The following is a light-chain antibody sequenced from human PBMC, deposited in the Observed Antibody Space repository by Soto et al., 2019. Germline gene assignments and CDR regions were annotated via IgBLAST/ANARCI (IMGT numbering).Light chain of an antibody. Sequence: DIQMTQSPSSLSAFVGDSVTVTCRASQPIGTSLNWYQQKPGKAPKLLIYAASSLQSGVPSRFSGSGSGTDFTLTIRSLQPEDFATYYCQQSYSRWTFGQGTKVDIK. V-gene: IGKV1-39*01. J-gene: IGKJ1*01. CDR1: QPIGTS. CDR3: QQSYSRWT. CDR2: AAS.